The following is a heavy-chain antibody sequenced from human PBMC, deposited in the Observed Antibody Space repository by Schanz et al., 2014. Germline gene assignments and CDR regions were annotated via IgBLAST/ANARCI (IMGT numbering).Heavy chain of an antibody. V-gene: IGHV4-31*03. D-gene: IGHD3-22*01. J-gene: IGHJ5*02. CDR1: GGSISSGGYY. CDR3: ARGVRRGDGKNGYYNWFDP. Sequence: QVQLQESGPGLVKPSQTLSLTCTVSGGSISSGGYYWSWIRQHPGKGLEWIGYIYDGGSTYYNPCLKSRVTISLDTSKNQFSLKLTAVTAADTAVYYCARGVRRGDGKNGYYNWFDPWGQGTLVTVSS. CDR2: IYDGGST.